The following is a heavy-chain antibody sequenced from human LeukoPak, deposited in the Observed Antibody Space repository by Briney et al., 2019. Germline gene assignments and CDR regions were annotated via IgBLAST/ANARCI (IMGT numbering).Heavy chain of an antibody. CDR2: IYYSGST. J-gene: IGHJ4*02. CDR3: ARVVGPGTYYYDSSGYGDIDY. V-gene: IGHV4-59*01. CDR1: GGSISSYY. D-gene: IGHD3-22*01. Sequence: SETLSLTCTVSGGSISSYYWSWIRQPRGKGLEWIGYIYYSGSTNYNPSLKSRVTISVDTSKNQFSLKLSSVTAADTAVYYCARVVGPGTYYYDSSGYGDIDYWGQGTLVTVSS.